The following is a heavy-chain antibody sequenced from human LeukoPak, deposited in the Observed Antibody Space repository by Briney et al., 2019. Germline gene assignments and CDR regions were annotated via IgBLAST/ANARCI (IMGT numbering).Heavy chain of an antibody. CDR1: GFSFNNYA. J-gene: IGHJ3*01. Sequence: PGGSLRLSCSASGFSFNNYAMSWIRQAPGKGLTWVSLVSPAYGRTYYADPVKGRFTISRDNSKNTLYLQMNSLRAEDAAVYYCARDGPAVPGQSRAFDVWGQGTMVTVSS. V-gene: IGHV3-23*01. D-gene: IGHD3-10*01. CDR3: ARDGPAVPGQSRAFDV. CDR2: VSPAYGRT.